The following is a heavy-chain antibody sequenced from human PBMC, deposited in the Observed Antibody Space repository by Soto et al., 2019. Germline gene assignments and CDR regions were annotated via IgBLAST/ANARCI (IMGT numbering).Heavy chain of an antibody. Sequence: GGSLRLSCAASGFTFSSYWMSWVRQAPGKGLEWVANIKQDGSEKYYVDSVKGRFTISRDNAKNSLYLQMNSLRAEDTAVYYCARDYASGYYYYYYGMDVWGQGTTVTVS. V-gene: IGHV3-7*01. J-gene: IGHJ6*02. CDR2: IKQDGSEK. CDR1: GFTFSSYW. CDR3: ARDYASGYYYYYYGMDV. D-gene: IGHD6-25*01.